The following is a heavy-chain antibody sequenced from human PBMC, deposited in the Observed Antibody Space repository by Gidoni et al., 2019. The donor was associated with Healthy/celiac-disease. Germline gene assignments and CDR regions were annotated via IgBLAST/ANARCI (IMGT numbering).Heavy chain of an antibody. Sequence: EVQLLASGGGLVQPGGSLRLSCAASGFTFSSYAMSWVRQAPGKGLEWVSAISGSGGSTYYADYVKGRFTISRDNSKNTLYLQMNSLRAEDTAVYYCAKDLRNYYDSRSAFDIWGQGTMVTVSS. CDR2: ISGSGGST. J-gene: IGHJ3*02. D-gene: IGHD3-22*01. V-gene: IGHV3-23*01. CDR1: GFTFSSYA. CDR3: AKDLRNYYDSRSAFDI.